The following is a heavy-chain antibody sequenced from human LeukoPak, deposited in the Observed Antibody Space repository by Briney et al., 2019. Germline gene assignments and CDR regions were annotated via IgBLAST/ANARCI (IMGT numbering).Heavy chain of an antibody. J-gene: IGHJ4*02. CDR1: GFTFSSYV. D-gene: IGHD3-16*01. Sequence: GRSLRLSCAASGFTFSSYVMHWIRQAPGKGLEWVAVIWYDGSNKYYADSVKGRFTISRDNSKNTLYLQMNSLRAEDTAVYYCARDRGWGKNYFDYWGQGTLVTVSS. V-gene: IGHV3-33*01. CDR2: IWYDGSNK. CDR3: ARDRGWGKNYFDY.